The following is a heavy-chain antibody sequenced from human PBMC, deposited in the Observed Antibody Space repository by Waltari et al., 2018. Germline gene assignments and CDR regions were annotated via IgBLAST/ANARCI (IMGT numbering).Heavy chain of an antibody. Sequence: QVQLVQSGAEVKKPGASVKVSCKASGYTFTSYGISWVRQAPGQGLEWMGWISAYNGNTNYAQKLQGRVTMTTDTSTSTAYMELRSLRSDDTAMYYCARTPYSGSKRTYWFDPWGQGTLVTVSS. V-gene: IGHV1-18*01. CDR3: ARTPYSGSKRTYWFDP. D-gene: IGHD1-26*01. CDR2: ISAYNGNT. J-gene: IGHJ5*02. CDR1: GYTFTSYG.